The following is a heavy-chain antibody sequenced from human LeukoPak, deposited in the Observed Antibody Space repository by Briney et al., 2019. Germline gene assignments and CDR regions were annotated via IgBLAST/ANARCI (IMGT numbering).Heavy chain of an antibody. CDR2: IYYSGST. D-gene: IGHD1-20*01. Sequence: SQTLSLTCTVSGGSISSGDYFWSWIRQPPGKGLEWIGSIYYSGSTYYNPSLKSRVTISVDTSKNQFSLKLSSVTAADTAVYYCARPRFLTGKDAFDIWGQGTMVTVSS. CDR3: ARPRFLTGKDAFDI. J-gene: IGHJ3*02. CDR1: GGSISSGDYF. V-gene: IGHV4-30-2*03.